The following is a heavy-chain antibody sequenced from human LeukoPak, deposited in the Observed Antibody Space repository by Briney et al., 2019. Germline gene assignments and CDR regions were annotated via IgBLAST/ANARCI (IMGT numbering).Heavy chain of an antibody. D-gene: IGHD7-27*01. CDR3: AKDPDSLGIGGPFDY. Sequence: PGGSLRLSCAASGFTFSSYAMSWVRQAPGKGLEWVSAISGSGGSTYSADSVKGRFTIPRDNSKNTLYLQMNSLRAEDTAVYYCAKDPDSLGIGGPFDYWGQGTLVTVSS. CDR2: ISGSGGST. V-gene: IGHV3-23*01. J-gene: IGHJ4*02. CDR1: GFTFSSYA.